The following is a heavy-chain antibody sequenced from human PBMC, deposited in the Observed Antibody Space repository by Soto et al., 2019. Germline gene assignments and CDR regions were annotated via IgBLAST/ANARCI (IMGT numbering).Heavy chain of an antibody. CDR3: ARDYCSSTSCYIFDY. Sequence: GGSLRLSCAASGFTFSSYGMHRDRQAPGKGLEWVAVIWYDGSNKYYADSVKGRFTISRDNSKNTLYLQMNSLRAEDTAVYYCARDYCSSTSCYIFDYCGQGTRVTV. V-gene: IGHV3-33*01. CDR1: GFTFSSYG. CDR2: IWYDGSNK. J-gene: IGHJ4*02. D-gene: IGHD2-2*02.